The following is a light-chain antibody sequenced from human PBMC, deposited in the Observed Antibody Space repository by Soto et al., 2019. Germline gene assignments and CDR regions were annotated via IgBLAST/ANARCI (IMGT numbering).Light chain of an antibody. CDR1: SSDVGDHNY. J-gene: IGLJ2*01. Sequence: QSALTQPASVSGSPGQSITISCTGTSSDVGDHNYVSWYQQQPGKAPKLMIYAVSNRPSGVSNRFSGSKSGNTASLTISGLQAEDEADYYCSPYTTSSTVIFGGGTKLTVL. CDR3: SPYTTSSTVI. CDR2: AVS. V-gene: IGLV2-14*03.